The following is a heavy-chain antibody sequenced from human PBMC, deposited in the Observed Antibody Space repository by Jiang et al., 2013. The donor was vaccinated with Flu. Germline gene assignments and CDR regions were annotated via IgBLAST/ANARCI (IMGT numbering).Heavy chain of an antibody. Sequence: SGAEVKKPGASVKVSCKASGYTFTGYYMHWVRQAPGQGLEWMGWINPNSGGTNYAQKFQGRVTMTRDTSISTAYMELSRLRSDDTAVYYCARRGDIVATIWVYYYGMDVWGQGTTVTVSS. J-gene: IGHJ6*02. CDR3: ARRGDIVATIWVYYYGMDV. D-gene: IGHD5-12*01. CDR2: INPNSGGT. CDR1: GYTFTGYY. V-gene: IGHV1-2*02.